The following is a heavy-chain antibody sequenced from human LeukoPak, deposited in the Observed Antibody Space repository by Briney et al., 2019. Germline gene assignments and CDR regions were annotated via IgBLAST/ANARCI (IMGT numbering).Heavy chain of an antibody. D-gene: IGHD2-2*01. CDR2: ISSSSSYI. CDR3: ARDLHCSSTSCHYYYYYMDV. CDR1: GFTFSSYS. Sequence: SGGSLRLSCAASGFTFSSYSMNWVRQAPGKGLEWVSSISSSSSYIYYADSVKGRFTISRDNAKNSLYLQMNSLRAEDTAVHYCARDLHCSSTSCHYYYYYMDVWGKGTTVTVSS. J-gene: IGHJ6*03. V-gene: IGHV3-21*01.